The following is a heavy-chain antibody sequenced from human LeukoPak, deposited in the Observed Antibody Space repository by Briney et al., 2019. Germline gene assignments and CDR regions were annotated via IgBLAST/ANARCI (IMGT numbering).Heavy chain of an antibody. D-gene: IGHD4-11*01. CDR2: ISYDGSNK. CDR3: AKDVGYDYRSHYYYYGMDV. Sequence: GGSLRLSCAASGFTFSSYGMHWVRQAPGKGLEWVAVISYDGSNKYYADSVKGRFTISRDNSKNTLYLRMNSLRAEDTAVYYCAKDVGYDYRSHYYYYGMDVWGQGTTVTVSS. CDR1: GFTFSSYG. J-gene: IGHJ6*02. V-gene: IGHV3-30*18.